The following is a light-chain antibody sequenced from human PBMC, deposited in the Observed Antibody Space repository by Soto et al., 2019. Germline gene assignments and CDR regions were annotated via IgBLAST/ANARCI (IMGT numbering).Light chain of an antibody. V-gene: IGLV2-8*01. CDR3: SSYSGTNYHYV. CDR2: EVS. J-gene: IGLJ1*01. CDR1: SSDVGGIT. Sequence: QSALTQPPSASGSFGQSVTISCTGTSSDVGGITMSPGTNSTQAKPPKLMIYEVSERPSGVPDRFSGSKSGNTASLTVSGLQADDEADYYCSSYSGTNYHYVFGTGTKLTVL.